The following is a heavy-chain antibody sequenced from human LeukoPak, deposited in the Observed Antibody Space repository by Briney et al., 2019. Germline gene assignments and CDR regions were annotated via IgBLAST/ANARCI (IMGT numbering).Heavy chain of an antibody. J-gene: IGHJ5*02. Sequence: ASVKVSCKASGYTFTDYYMHWVRQAPGQGLEWMGRINPYSGGTNYAQKFQGRVTMTRDTSITTAYMEVSSLRSDDTAVYYCARDDVDYGAWGQGTLVTVSS. V-gene: IGHV1-2*06. D-gene: IGHD4-17*01. CDR3: ARDDVDYGA. CDR1: GYTFTDYY. CDR2: INPYSGGT.